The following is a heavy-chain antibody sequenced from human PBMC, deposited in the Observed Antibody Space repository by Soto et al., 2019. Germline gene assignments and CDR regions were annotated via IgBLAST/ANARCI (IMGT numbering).Heavy chain of an antibody. J-gene: IGHJ3*02. Sequence: SETLSLTCAVSGGSISSSNWWSWVRQPPGKGLEWIGEIYHSGSTNYNPSLKSRVTISVDKSKNQFSLKLSSVTAAATAVYYCARDQRVDIVVLVDAPRPSRRQGGAFDIWGQGTMVTVSS. CDR2: IYHSGST. V-gene: IGHV4-4*02. CDR3: ARDQRVDIVVLVDAPRPSRRQGGAFDI. CDR1: GGSISSSNW. D-gene: IGHD2-15*01.